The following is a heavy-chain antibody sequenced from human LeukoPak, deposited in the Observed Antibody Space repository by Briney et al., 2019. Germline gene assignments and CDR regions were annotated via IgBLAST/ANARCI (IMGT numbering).Heavy chain of an antibody. CDR3: AVVVAGQYYFDY. CDR1: AYPFNTYG. J-gene: IGHJ4*02. V-gene: IGHV1-18*01. D-gene: IGHD2-15*01. Sequence: ASVNVCCKASAYPFNTYGITWVRQAPGQGLEWMGWLTASNANTNYAQKYKGRVTMTADTSTRTAYMELRSLRYEDTAIYFCAVVVAGQYYFDYWGQGTLVTVSS. CDR2: LTASNANT.